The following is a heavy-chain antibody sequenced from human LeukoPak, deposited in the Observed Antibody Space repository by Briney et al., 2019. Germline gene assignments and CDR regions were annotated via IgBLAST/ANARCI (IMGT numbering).Heavy chain of an antibody. CDR2: ISGSGNYA. CDR1: GFTFSSSG. D-gene: IGHD1-26*01. CDR3: AKDGGSYLDAFDI. V-gene: IGHV3-23*01. Sequence: GGSLRLSCAASGFTFSSSGMSWVRQAPRKGLDWVSVISGSGNYAYYADSVKGRFTISRDNSKNTLYLQMNSLRAEDTAVYYCAKDGGSYLDAFDIWGQGTMVTVSS. J-gene: IGHJ3*02.